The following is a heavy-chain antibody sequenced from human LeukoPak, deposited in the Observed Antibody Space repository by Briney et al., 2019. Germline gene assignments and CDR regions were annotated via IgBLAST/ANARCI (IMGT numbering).Heavy chain of an antibody. Sequence: ASVKVSCKVSGYTFTDYYMHWVQQAPGKGLEWMGLVDPEDGETIYAEKFQGRVTITADTSTDTAYMELSSLRSEDTAVYYCATGPGGGGGYYFDYWGQGTLATVSS. J-gene: IGHJ4*02. V-gene: IGHV1-69-2*01. CDR3: ATGPGGGGGYYFDY. CDR2: VDPEDGET. CDR1: GYTFTDYY. D-gene: IGHD2-15*01.